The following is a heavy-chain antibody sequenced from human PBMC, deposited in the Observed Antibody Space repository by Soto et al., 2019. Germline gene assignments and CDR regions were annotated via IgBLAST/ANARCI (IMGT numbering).Heavy chain of an antibody. V-gene: IGHV1-58*02. Sequence: SVKVSCKASGFTFTSSAMQWVRQARGQSLEWIGWIVVGSGNTNYAQKFQERVTITRDMSTSTAYMELSSLRSEDTAVYYCAAETHYDFWSGFLTGEYFQHWGQGTLVTVS. J-gene: IGHJ1*01. D-gene: IGHD3-3*01. CDR3: AAETHYDFWSGFLTGEYFQH. CDR2: IVVGSGNT. CDR1: GFTFTSSA.